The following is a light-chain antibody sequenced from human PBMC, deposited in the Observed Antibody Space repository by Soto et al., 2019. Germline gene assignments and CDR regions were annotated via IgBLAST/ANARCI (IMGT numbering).Light chain of an antibody. V-gene: IGKV3-11*01. J-gene: IGKJ4*01. CDR2: DAS. CDR1: QSVSSY. Sequence: EIVLTQSPATLSLSPGERANLSCRASQSVSSYLAWYQQKPGQAPRLLIYDASNRATGIPARFSGSGSGTDFTLTISSLEPEDFAVYYCQQRSNWPPEGLTFGGGTKVEIK. CDR3: QQRSNWPPEGLT.